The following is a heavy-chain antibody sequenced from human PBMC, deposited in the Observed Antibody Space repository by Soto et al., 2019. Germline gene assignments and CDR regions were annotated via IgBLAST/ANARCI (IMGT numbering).Heavy chain of an antibody. J-gene: IGHJ4*02. CDR3: ARLDLTYYIDY. CDR1: GASVSSVNDY. Sequence: SETLSLTCSVSGASVSSVNDYWSWIRQPPGKGLEWIGYIYHSGITNYNPSLKSRVTISLDTSKNKCSLTLTSVTAADTAVYFCARLDLTYYIDYWGQGTPVTVS. V-gene: IGHV4-61*01. D-gene: IGHD3-16*01. CDR2: IYHSGIT.